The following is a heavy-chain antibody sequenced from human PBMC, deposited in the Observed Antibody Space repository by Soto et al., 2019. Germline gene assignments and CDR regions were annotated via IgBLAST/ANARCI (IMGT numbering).Heavy chain of an antibody. V-gene: IGHV3-23*01. J-gene: IGHJ4*02. Sequence: GGSLRLSCAASGFTFSNYGMSWVRQAQGKGLEWVSGIGGSGETTYYADSVKGRFTISRDNSKNTLYLQMNSLRAEDTAVYYCATRAYYDSSGYYEYYFEYWGQGTLVTVSS. CDR2: IGGSGETT. CDR3: ATRAYYDSSGYYEYYFEY. CDR1: GFTFSNYG. D-gene: IGHD3-22*01.